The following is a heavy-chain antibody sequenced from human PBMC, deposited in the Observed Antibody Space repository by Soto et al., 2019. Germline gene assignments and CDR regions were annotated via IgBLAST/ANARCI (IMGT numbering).Heavy chain of an antibody. CDR3: ARGGVYTATLPGYYFDY. V-gene: IGHV1-2*04. Sequence: ASVKVSCKASGYTFTGYYMHWVRQAPGQGLEWMGWINPNSGGTNYAQKFQGWVTMTRDTSISTAYMELSRLRSDDTAVYYWARGGVYTATLPGYYFDYWGQGTLVTVSS. D-gene: IGHD5-18*01. J-gene: IGHJ4*02. CDR2: INPNSGGT. CDR1: GYTFTGYY.